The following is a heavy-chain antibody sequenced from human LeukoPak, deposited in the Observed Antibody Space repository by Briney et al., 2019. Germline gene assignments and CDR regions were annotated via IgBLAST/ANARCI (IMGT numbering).Heavy chain of an antibody. J-gene: IGHJ4*02. Sequence: GGSLRLSCAASGFTFSSYWMSWVRQAPGKGLEWVANIKEDGSEKYYVDSVKGRFTISRDNAKNSLNLQMNSLRAEDTAVYYCARGGGVGTTDYWGQGTLVTVSS. CDR3: ARGGGVGTTDY. CDR1: GFTFSSYW. V-gene: IGHV3-7*01. D-gene: IGHD2-8*01. CDR2: IKEDGSEK.